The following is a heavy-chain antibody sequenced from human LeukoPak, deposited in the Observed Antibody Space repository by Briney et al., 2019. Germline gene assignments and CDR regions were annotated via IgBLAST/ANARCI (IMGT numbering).Heavy chain of an antibody. CDR3: ARSHSSGWSKFDP. CDR2: IYNSGSA. Sequence: MASETLSLTCTASGGSISTNSWSWIRQPPGKGLEWIGHIYNSGSANYNPSLKSRVTISVDTSKNQFSLRLSSVTAADTAVYYCARSHSSGWSKFDPWGQGSLVTISS. D-gene: IGHD6-19*01. CDR1: GGSISTNS. J-gene: IGHJ5*02. V-gene: IGHV4-59*01.